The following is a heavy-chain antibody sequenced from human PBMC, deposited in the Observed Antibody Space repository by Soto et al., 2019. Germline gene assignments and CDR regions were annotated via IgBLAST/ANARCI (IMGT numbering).Heavy chain of an antibody. CDR2: TSYDGSNE. V-gene: IGHV3-30-3*01. CDR3: ARDSILSGTTRPPPLDY. D-gene: IGHD4-17*01. J-gene: IGHJ4*02. CDR1: GFTFSSNA. Sequence: QVQLVESGGGVVQPGRSLRLSCAASGFTFSSNAMHWVRQAPGKGLEWVAVTSYDGSNEYYADSVKGRFTISRDNSKNPLYLQMNSLRAEDTAVYYCARDSILSGTTRPPPLDYWGQGTLVTVSS.